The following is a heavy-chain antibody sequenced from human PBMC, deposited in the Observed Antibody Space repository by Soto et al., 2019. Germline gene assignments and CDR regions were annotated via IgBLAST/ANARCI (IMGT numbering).Heavy chain of an antibody. V-gene: IGHV3-30-3*01. J-gene: IGHJ4*02. CDR1: GFTFSNYA. CDR3: ARRPVTYYFDY. CDR2: ISYDGSNK. D-gene: IGHD4-17*01. Sequence: ESGGGVVQPGRSLRLSCAASGFTFSNYAMHWVRQAPGKGLEWVAVISYDGSNKYYADSVKSRFTISRDNSKNTLYLQMNSLRAEDTAVYYCARRPVTYYFDYWGQGTLVTVSS.